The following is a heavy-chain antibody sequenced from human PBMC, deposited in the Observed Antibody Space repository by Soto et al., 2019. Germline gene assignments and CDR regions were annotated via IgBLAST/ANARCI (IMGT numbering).Heavy chain of an antibody. J-gene: IGHJ4*02. CDR2: IKSKTDGGTT. D-gene: IGHD2-15*01. CDR3: TTDPVVVVVVAATPFDY. CDR1: GFTFSNAW. Sequence: GGSLRLSCAASGFTFSNAWMSWVRQAPGKGLEWVGRIKSKTDGGTTDYAAPVKGRFTISRDDSKNTLYLQMNSLKTEDTAVYYCTTDPVVVVVVAATPFDYWGQGTLVTVSS. V-gene: IGHV3-15*01.